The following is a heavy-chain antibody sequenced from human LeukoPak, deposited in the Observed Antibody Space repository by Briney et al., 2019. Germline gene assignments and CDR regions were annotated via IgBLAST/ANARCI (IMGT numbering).Heavy chain of an antibody. D-gene: IGHD6-13*01. V-gene: IGHV1-46*01. Sequence: GASVKVSCKASEYTFTGYYMYWVRQAPGQGLEWMGIINPSGGSTSYAQKFQGRVTMTRDISTSTVYMELSSLRSEDTAVYYCASYSSWRSYYFDYWGQGTLVTVSS. J-gene: IGHJ4*02. CDR3: ASYSSWRSYYFDY. CDR1: EYTFTGYY. CDR2: INPSGGST.